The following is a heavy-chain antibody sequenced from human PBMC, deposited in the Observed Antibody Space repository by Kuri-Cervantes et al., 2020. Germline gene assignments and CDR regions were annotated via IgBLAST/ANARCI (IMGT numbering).Heavy chain of an antibody. D-gene: IGHD1-26*01. CDR3: ARDSQGGAFDI. CDR2: INPSGGST. V-gene: IGHV1-46*01. J-gene: IGHJ3*02. Sequence: ASVKVSCKASGYTFTSYYMHWVRQAPGQGLEWTGIINPSGGSTSYAQKFQGRVTMTRDTSTSTVYMELSSLRSEDTAVYYCARDSQGGAFDIWGQGTMVTVSS. CDR1: GYTFTSYY.